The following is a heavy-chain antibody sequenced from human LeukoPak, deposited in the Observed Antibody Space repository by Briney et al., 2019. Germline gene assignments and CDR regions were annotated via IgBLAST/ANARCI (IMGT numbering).Heavy chain of an antibody. CDR3: ARSPFRLGYCSSTSCHDWFDP. Sequence: SVKVSCKASGGTFSSYAISWVRQAPGQGLEWMGGIIPIFGTANYAQKFQGRVTITADESTSTAYMELSSLRSEDTAVYYCARSPFRLGYCSSTSCHDWFDPWGQGTLVTVYS. D-gene: IGHD2-2*01. V-gene: IGHV1-69*13. CDR1: GGTFSSYA. CDR2: IIPIFGTA. J-gene: IGHJ5*02.